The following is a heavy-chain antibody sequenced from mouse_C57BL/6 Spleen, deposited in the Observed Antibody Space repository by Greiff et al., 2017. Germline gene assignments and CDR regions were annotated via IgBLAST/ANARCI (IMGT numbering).Heavy chain of an antibody. Sequence: QVQLKQPGAELVMPGASVKLSCKASGYTFTSYWMHWVKQRPGQGLEWIGEIDPSDSYTNYNQKFKGKSTLTVDKSSSTAYMQLSSLTSEDSAVYYCARGDTIDYWGQGTTLTVSS. CDR3: ARGDTIDY. CDR1: GYTFTSYW. CDR2: IDPSDSYT. V-gene: IGHV1-69*01. D-gene: IGHD5-1-1*01. J-gene: IGHJ2*01.